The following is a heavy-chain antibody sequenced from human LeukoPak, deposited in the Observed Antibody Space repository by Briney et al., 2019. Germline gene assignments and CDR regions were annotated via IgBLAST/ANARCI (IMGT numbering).Heavy chain of an antibody. CDR2: IRSKTNSYAT. Sequence: GGSLRLSCAASGFTFSGSAMHWVRQASGKGLEWVGRIRSKTNSYATAYAASVKGRFTISRDDSKNTAYLQMNSLKTEDTAVYYCARNVIVGAVFDSWGQGTLVTVSS. V-gene: IGHV3-73*01. CDR3: ARNVIVGAVFDS. J-gene: IGHJ4*02. D-gene: IGHD1-26*01. CDR1: GFTFSGSA.